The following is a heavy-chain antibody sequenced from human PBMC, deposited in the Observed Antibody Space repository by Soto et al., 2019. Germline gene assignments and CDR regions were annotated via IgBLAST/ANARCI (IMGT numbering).Heavy chain of an antibody. CDR1: GFTFSSYA. V-gene: IGHV3-23*01. D-gene: IGHD5-18*01. CDR2: ISGSGGST. J-gene: IGHJ6*02. Sequence: GGSLRLSCAASGFTFSSYAMSWVRQAPGKGLEWVSAISGSGGSTYYADSVKGRFTISRDNSKNTLYLQMNSLRAEDTAVYYCAKATKRGYSPYYYYYGMDVWGQGTTVTGSS. CDR3: AKATKRGYSPYYYYYGMDV.